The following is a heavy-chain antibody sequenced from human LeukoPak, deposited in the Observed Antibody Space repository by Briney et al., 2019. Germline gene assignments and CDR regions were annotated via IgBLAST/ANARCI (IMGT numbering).Heavy chain of an antibody. CDR3: ARAPTVLVGYCSSSSCQADY. J-gene: IGHJ4*02. CDR2: INPSGGST. Sequence: GASVKVSCKASGYTFTSYYMHWVRQAPGQGLEWMGIINPSGGSTSYAQKFQGRVTMTRDTSTSTVYMELSSLRSEDTAVYYCARAPTVLVGYCSSSSCQADYWGQGTLVTVSS. D-gene: IGHD2-2*01. V-gene: IGHV1-46*01. CDR1: GYTFTSYY.